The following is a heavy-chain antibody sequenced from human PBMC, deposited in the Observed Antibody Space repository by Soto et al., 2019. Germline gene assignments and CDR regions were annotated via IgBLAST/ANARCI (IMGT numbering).Heavy chain of an antibody. CDR2: ISTGSSYI. J-gene: IGHJ5*02. V-gene: IGHV3-21*02. Sequence: EVLLVESGGGLVKPGGSLRLSCAGSGFTFSSYMMNWVHQAPGKGLEWVASISTGSSYIYYADALKGRFNISRDDAKCSVYLQMNSLRNKDTCVYYSMRDSLMKTSWSQGTRVTVSS. CDR3: MRDSLMKTS. D-gene: IGHD2-8*01. CDR1: GFTFSSYM.